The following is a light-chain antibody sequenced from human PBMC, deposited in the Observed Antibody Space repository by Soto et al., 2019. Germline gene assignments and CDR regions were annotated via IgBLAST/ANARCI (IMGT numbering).Light chain of an antibody. V-gene: IGKV1-5*03. Sequence: DIQMTQSPSTLSASVGDRVTITCRASQSISSWLAWYQQKPGKAPKLLIYKASTLESGVPSRFSGSGSATDFTPTISSLQPDAFASYYFQQYNSYPRTFGGGTKVEIK. CDR3: QQYNSYPRT. CDR2: KAS. J-gene: IGKJ4*01. CDR1: QSISSW.